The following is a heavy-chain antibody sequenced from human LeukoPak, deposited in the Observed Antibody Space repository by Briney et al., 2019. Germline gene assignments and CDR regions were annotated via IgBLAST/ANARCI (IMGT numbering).Heavy chain of an antibody. CDR1: GFTFSSYG. V-gene: IGHV3-30*02. J-gene: IGHJ4*02. D-gene: IGHD5-18*01. Sequence: GGSLRLSCAASGFTFSSYGMHWVRQAPGKGLEWVSFIRYDGSNKYYADSVEGRFTISRDNSKNTLYLQMNSLRAEDTAVYYCARDAIDSYGYEYFDYWGQGTLVTVSS. CDR2: IRYDGSNK. CDR3: ARDAIDSYGYEYFDY.